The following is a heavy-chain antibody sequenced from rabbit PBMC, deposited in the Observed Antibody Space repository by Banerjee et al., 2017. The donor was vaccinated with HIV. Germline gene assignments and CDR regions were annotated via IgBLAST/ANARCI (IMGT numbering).Heavy chain of an antibody. CDR1: GFSFSSSYW. CDR2: IATASSGKT. Sequence: QEQLEESGGDLVKPEGSLTLTCTASGFSFSSSYWICWVRQAPGKGLEWIACIATASSGKTYYATWAKGRFTITKTSSTTVTLQMTSLTAADTATYFCAGYVYARSNLWGPGTLVTVS. V-gene: IGHV1S45*01. CDR3: AGYVYARSNL. D-gene: IGHD6-1*01. J-gene: IGHJ4*01.